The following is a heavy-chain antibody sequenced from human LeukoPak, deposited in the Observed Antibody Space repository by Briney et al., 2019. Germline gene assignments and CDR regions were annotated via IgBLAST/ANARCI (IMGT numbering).Heavy chain of an antibody. V-gene: IGHV4-34*01. CDR1: GGSFSGYY. J-gene: IGHJ4*02. D-gene: IGHD3-10*01. Sequence: NPSETLSLTCAVYGGSFSGYYWNWIRQPPGKGLEWIGEINHSGGTNYNPSLKSRVTISVDTSKKQFSLKLSSVTAADTAVYYCARGVDYYGVWGQGTLVTVSS. CDR2: INHSGGT. CDR3: ARGVDYYGV.